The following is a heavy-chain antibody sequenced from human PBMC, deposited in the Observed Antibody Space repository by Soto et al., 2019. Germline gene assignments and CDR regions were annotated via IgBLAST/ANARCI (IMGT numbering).Heavy chain of an antibody. V-gene: IGHV4-39*01. J-gene: IGHJ5*02. CDR1: GGSISSSSYY. CDR3: ARCGGYCSGGSCQWARFDP. D-gene: IGHD2-15*01. Sequence: SETLSLTCTVSGGSISSSSYYWGWIRQPPGKGLEWIGSIYYSGSTYYNPSLKSRVTISVDTSKNQFSLKLSSVTAADTAVYYCARCGGYCSGGSCQWARFDPWGQGTLVTVSS. CDR2: IYYSGST.